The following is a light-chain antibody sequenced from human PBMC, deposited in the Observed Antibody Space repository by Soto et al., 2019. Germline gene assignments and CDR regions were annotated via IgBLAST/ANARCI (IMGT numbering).Light chain of an antibody. V-gene: IGLV2-14*01. J-gene: IGLJ3*02. CDR1: SSDIGVYDF. CDR2: DVT. CDR3: SSYTTSTTRV. Sequence: QSALTQPASVSGSPGQSIIISCTGTSSDIGVYDFVSWYQQHPGRAPKLLIYDVTNRPSGISDRFSGSKSGNTASLTISGLQPEYEADSYCSSYTTSTTRVFGGGTKLTVL.